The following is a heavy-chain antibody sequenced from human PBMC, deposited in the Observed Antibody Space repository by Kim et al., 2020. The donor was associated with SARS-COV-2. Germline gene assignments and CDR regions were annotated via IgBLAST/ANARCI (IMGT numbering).Heavy chain of an antibody. CDR3: GGKLWSRGSYFAY. D-gene: IGHD2-21*01. Sequence: GGSLRLSCAASGFTFSSCSIHWVRQAPGKGLEWVAVISYDGSTNYYDDFMKRRSTICHDNTNNTQYLKKNLRAAEDTALYYSGGKLWSRGSYFAYWCYGT. J-gene: IGHJ4*01. CDR2: ISYDGSTN. V-gene: IGHV3-30-3*01. CDR1: GFTFSSCS.